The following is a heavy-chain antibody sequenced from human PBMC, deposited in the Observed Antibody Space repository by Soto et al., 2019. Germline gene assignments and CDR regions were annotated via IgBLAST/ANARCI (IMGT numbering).Heavy chain of an antibody. V-gene: IGHV6-1*01. CDR2: TYYRSKWYN. J-gene: IGHJ6*02. CDR3: ARSGYCSSTSCYMGYYGMDV. D-gene: IGHD2-2*02. Sequence: SQTLSLTCAISGDSFSSNSAAWNWIRQSPSRGLEWLGRTYYRSKWYNDYAVSVKSRITINPDTSKNQFSLQLNSVTPEDTAVYYCARSGYCSSTSCYMGYYGMDVWGQGTTVTVSS. CDR1: GDSFSSNSAA.